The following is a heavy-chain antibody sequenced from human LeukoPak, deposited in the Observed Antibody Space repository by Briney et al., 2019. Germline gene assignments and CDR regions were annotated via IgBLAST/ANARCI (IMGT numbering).Heavy chain of an antibody. V-gene: IGHV1-2*02. CDR2: INPNNGDT. D-gene: IGHD1-26*01. CDR3: AREQWEPRDFDL. Sequence: ASVKVSCKASGYTFTGYYMHWVRQAPGQGLEWMGWINPNNGDTNYAQKFQGRVTMTRDTSISTAYMELSRLRSDDTAVYYCAREQWEPRDFDLWGRGTLVTVSS. J-gene: IGHJ2*01. CDR1: GYTFTGYY.